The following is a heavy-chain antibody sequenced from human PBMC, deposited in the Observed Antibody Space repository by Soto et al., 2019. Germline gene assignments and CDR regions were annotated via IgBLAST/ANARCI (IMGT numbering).Heavy chain of an antibody. D-gene: IGHD6-19*01. Sequence: QVQLQESGPGLVKPSGTLSLTCDVSGGSINNGNSWRWVRQSPARGLEWIGEIYHSGRTDYNPALRSRITISRDRSKHPFSLKLSSVTAAHTAICYCAGSYCSGGICHSSVMDIWGPGTTVTVS. J-gene: IGHJ6*02. CDR2: IYHSGRT. V-gene: IGHV4-4*02. CDR1: GGSINNGNS. CDR3: AGSYCSGGICHSSVMDI.